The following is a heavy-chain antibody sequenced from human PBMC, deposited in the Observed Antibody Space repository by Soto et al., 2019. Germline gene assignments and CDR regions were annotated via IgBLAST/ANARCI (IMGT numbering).Heavy chain of an antibody. V-gene: IGHV3-7*01. J-gene: IGHJ3*01. CDR1: GFTFSSYW. CDR2: IKQDGSEK. D-gene: IGHD3-22*01. Sequence: PGGSLRLSCAASGFTFSSYWMSWVRQAPGKGLEWVANIKQDGSEKYYVDSVKGRFTISRDNAKNSLYLQMNSLRAEDTAVYYCARDQLYYNDISGRPLNAFDVWGQGTTVTVSS. CDR3: ARDQLYYNDISGRPLNAFDV.